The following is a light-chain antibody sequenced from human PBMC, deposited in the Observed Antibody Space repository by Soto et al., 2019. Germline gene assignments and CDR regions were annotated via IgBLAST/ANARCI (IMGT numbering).Light chain of an antibody. CDR2: DVS. V-gene: IGLV2-14*01. Sequence: QSVLTQPASVSGSPGQAVTLSCPGTSSDVGGYNYVSWYQQHPGKAPKFMIYDVSNRPSGVSNRFSGSKSGNTASLTISGLQAEDEADYYCSSYTTSNTRQIVFGTGTKVTVL. CDR3: SSYTTSNTRQIV. CDR1: SSDVGGYNY. J-gene: IGLJ1*01.